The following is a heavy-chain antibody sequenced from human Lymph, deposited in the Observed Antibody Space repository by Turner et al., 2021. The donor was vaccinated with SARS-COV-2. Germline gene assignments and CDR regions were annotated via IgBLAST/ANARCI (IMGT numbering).Heavy chain of an antibody. CDR1: GGTFSTYV. V-gene: IGHV1-69*10. CDR3: ARRHSGNYDAFDI. Sequence: QVQLVQSGGEVKKPGSSVKVYCKASGGTFSTYVISWVRQAPGQGLEWMGGIIPILGIANYAQKFQDRVTITADKSTSTAYMELSSLRSEDTAVYHCARRHSGNYDAFDIWGQGTMVTVSS. CDR2: IIPILGIA. J-gene: IGHJ3*02. D-gene: IGHD1-26*01.